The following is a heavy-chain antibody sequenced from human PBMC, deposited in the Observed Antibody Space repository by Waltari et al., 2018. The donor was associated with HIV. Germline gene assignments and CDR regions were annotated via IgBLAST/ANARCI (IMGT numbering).Heavy chain of an antibody. V-gene: IGHV3-7*01. Sequence: QLVESGGGLVQTGGSLRLSCTALGFSLSRHWMGWVRQAPGKGLEWVANIKEDGSERNYVDSVRGRFTISRDNAKNSVYLQMKSLRVEDTAVYFCARENDFGTIFLNYYYGMDVWGRGTSVTVSS. CDR1: GFSLSRHW. D-gene: IGHD1-1*01. CDR3: ARENDFGTIFLNYYYGMDV. CDR2: IKEDGSER. J-gene: IGHJ6*02.